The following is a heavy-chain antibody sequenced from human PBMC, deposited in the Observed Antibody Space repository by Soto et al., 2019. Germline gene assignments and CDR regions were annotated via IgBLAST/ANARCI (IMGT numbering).Heavy chain of an antibody. Sequence: GGSLRLSCAASGFSFSDYEMNWVRQAPGKGLEWIAHISFSGSTIYYADSVNDRFSISRDNSKNFLYLQMSGLRADDSAVYYCTRGAGFFYGVDVWGLGTTVTVSS. D-gene: IGHD3-10*01. CDR3: TRGAGFFYGVDV. CDR2: ISFSGSTI. J-gene: IGHJ6*02. CDR1: GFSFSDYE. V-gene: IGHV3-48*03.